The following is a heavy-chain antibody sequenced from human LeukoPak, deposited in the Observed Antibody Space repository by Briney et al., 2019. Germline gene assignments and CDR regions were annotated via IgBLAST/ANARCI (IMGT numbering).Heavy chain of an antibody. J-gene: IGHJ4*02. CDR1: GIPFSDYY. CDR2: ISSSSSYT. V-gene: IGHV3-11*03. CDR3: AAGTAADF. D-gene: IGHD6-13*01. Sequence: GGSLRLSCVVSGIPFSDYYMNWISQAPGKGLEWISYISSSSSYTDYADSVKGRFTISRDNAKSALYLQMNSLRLEDTAVYCCAAGTAADFWGQGTLVTVSS.